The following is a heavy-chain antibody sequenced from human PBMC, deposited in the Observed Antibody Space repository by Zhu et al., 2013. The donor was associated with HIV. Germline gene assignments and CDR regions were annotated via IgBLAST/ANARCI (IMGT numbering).Heavy chain of an antibody. CDR2: VNTNYDD. CDR1: GGHIGSHY. J-gene: IGHJ3*02. D-gene: IGHD1-26*01. V-gene: IGHV4-4*07. Sequence: QVHLQESGPGLVRPSDTLSLNCTVSGGHIGSHYWSWIRQPAGKGLEWIGRVNTNYDDDSNPSFKGRVTMTIDTVSSQVSLRLASVTAADTGTYYCARDAVYSESLDALDIWGQGT. CDR3: ARDAVYSESLDALDI.